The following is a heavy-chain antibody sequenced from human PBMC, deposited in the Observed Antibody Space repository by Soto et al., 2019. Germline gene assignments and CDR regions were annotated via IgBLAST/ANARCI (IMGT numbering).Heavy chain of an antibody. J-gene: IGHJ6*02. CDR1: GFAFSRYG. CDR3: AMDRGNGWAGIFYYGVDV. V-gene: IGHV3-30*03. D-gene: IGHD6-19*01. Sequence: QVQLVESGGGVVQPGRSLRVSCAAPGFAFSRYGMHWVRQAPGKGLEWVAVISYDGSYKYYGDSVKGRFTISRDNSKNTLYLEMNSLTVEDAAVYYCAMDRGNGWAGIFYYGVDVWGPGTTVTVSS. CDR2: ISYDGSYK.